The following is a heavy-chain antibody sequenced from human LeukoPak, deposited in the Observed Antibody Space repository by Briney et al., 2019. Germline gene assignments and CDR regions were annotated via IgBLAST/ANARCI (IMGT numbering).Heavy chain of an antibody. CDR2: IKSKTDGGTT. J-gene: IGHJ4*02. V-gene: IGHV3-15*01. D-gene: IGHD2-15*01. CDR3: TTGWLAATFDY. Sequence: GGSLRLSCAASGFTFSNAWMSWVRQAPAKGLEWVGRIKSKTDGGTTDYAAPVKGRFTITRDDSKNTLYLQMNSLKTEDTAVYYCTTGWLAATFDYWGQGTLVTVSS. CDR1: GFTFSNAW.